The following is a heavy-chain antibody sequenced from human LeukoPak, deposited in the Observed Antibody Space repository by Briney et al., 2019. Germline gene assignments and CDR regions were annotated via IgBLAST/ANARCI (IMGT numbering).Heavy chain of an antibody. CDR3: ARGTFLYCGGDCYSSWYFDL. D-gene: IGHD2-21*02. CDR2: INHSGST. V-gene: IGHV4-34*01. Sequence: PSETLSLTCAVYGGSFSGYYWSWIRQPPGKGLEWIGEINHSGSTNYNPSLKSRVTISVDTSKNQFSLKLSSVTAADTAVYYCARGTFLYCGGDCYSSWYFDLWGRGTLVTVSS. CDR1: GGSFSGYY. J-gene: IGHJ2*01.